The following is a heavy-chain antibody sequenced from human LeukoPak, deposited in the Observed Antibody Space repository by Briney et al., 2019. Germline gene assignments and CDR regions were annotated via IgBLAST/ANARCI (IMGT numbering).Heavy chain of an antibody. CDR3: AKDLAAMVGFDY. CDR1: GFTFSSYA. J-gene: IGHJ4*02. V-gene: IGHV3-23*01. D-gene: IGHD5-18*01. CDR2: LSGSGGST. Sequence: GGSLRLSCAASGFTFSSYAMSWVRQAPGKGLEWVSALSGSGGSTYYADSVKGRFTISRDNSKNTLYLQMNSLRAEDTAVYYCAKDLAAMVGFDYWGQGTLVTVSS.